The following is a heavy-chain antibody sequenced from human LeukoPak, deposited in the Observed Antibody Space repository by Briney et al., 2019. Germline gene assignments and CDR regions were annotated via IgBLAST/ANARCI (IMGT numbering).Heavy chain of an antibody. D-gene: IGHD3-22*01. V-gene: IGHV3-73*01. CDR1: GFIFSGSA. CDR2: IRNKANTYAT. J-gene: IGHJ4*02. Sequence: TGGSLRLSCAASGFIFSGSAMHWVRQASGKGLEWVGRIRNKANTYATAYSTSVKGRFTISRDDSKNTAYLQMNSLKTEDTAVYTRRSSDDSSGYYIWGQGTLVTVSS. CDR3: RSSDDSSGYYI.